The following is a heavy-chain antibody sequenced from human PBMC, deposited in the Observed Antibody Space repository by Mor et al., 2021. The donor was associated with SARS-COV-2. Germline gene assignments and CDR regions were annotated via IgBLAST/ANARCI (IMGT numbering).Heavy chain of an antibody. CDR2: ISGSGGAT. D-gene: IGHD3-22*01. Sequence: AISGSGGATYYADSVKGRFTISRDNSRNTLYLQMNSLRAEDTAVYYCAKWQADSILYYLDYWGQGTLVTVSS. V-gene: IGHV3-23*01. J-gene: IGHJ4*02. CDR3: AKWQADSILYYLDY.